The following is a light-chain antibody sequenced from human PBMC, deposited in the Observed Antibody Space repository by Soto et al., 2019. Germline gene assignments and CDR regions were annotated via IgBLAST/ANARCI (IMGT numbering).Light chain of an antibody. Sequence: QSVLTQSPSASASLGASVKLTCTLSSGHSSYAIAWHQQQPEKGPRYLMKLNSDGSHSKGAGIPDRFSGSSSGAERYLTISSLQSEDEADYYCQTWGSGIHVLFGGGTKLTVL. CDR3: QTWGSGIHVL. CDR2: LNSDGSH. CDR1: SGHSSYA. J-gene: IGLJ2*01. V-gene: IGLV4-69*01.